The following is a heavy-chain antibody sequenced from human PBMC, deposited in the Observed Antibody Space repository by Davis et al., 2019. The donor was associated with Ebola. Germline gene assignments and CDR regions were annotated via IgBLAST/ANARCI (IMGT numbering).Heavy chain of an antibody. J-gene: IGHJ5*02. V-gene: IGHV3-9*01. CDR3: ARGPDYGGNCFDP. CDR2: INRNGEAY. CDR1: GFNFDDYA. Sequence: SLKISCVASGFNFDDYAMHWVRQVPGKGLQWVSGINRNGEAYGYADSVKGRFTIARDNAKNSLYLQMNSLRPEDTAFYYCARGPDYGGNCFDPWGQGALVTVSS. D-gene: IGHD4-23*01.